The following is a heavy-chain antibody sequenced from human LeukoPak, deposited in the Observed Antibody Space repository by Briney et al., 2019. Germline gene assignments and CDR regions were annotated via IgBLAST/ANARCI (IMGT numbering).Heavy chain of an antibody. J-gene: IGHJ6*03. Sequence: GGSLRLSCAASGFTFDDYAMHWVRQDPGEGLEWFSLISWDGGSTYYADSVKSRFTISRDNSKNSLYLQMNTLRAEDTALYYCAKDWARSGSYGDYMDVWGKGSTVTVSS. V-gene: IGHV3-43D*03. CDR1: GFTFDDYA. D-gene: IGHD3-10*01. CDR3: AKDWARSGSYGDYMDV. CDR2: ISWDGGST.